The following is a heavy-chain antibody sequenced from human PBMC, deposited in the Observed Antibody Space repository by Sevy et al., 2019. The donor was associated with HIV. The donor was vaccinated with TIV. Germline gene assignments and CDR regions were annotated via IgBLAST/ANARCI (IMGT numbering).Heavy chain of an antibody. J-gene: IGHJ3*02. CDR1: GFTFGDYA. CDR3: TRDEWFGEFRSPHAFDI. D-gene: IGHD3-10*01. CDR2: IRSKAYGGTT. V-gene: IGHV3-49*03. Sequence: GGSLRLSCTASGFTFGDYAMSWFRQAPGKGLEWVGFIRSKAYGGTTEYAASVKGRFTISRDDSKSIAYLQMNSLKTEDTAVYYCTRDEWFGEFRSPHAFDIWGQGTMVTVSS.